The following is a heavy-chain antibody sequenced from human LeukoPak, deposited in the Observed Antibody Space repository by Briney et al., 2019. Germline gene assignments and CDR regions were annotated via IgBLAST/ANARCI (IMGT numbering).Heavy chain of an antibody. CDR2: IYYSGST. D-gene: IGHD1-14*01. CDR1: GGSISSYY. CDR3: ARDLPLPIH. J-gene: IGHJ4*02. V-gene: IGHV4-59*01. Sequence: SETLSLTCTVSGGSISSYYWSWIRQPPGKGLEWIGHIYYSGSTNYNPSLKSRVTISVDTSKNQFSLKLSSVTAADTAVYYCARDLPLPIHWGQGTLVTVSS.